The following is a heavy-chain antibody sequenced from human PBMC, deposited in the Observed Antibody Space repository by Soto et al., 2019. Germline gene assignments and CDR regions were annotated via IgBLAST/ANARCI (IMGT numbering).Heavy chain of an antibody. CDR3: ARDRGDSYGYGMDV. Sequence: EVQLVESGGGLVQPGGSLRLSCAASGFTFSSYDMHWVRQATGKGLEWVSAIGTAGDTYYPGSVKGRFTISRENAKNSLYRQMNSLRAGDTAVYYCARDRGDSYGYGMDVWGQGTTVTVSS. D-gene: IGHD5-18*01. CDR1: GFTFSSYD. CDR2: IGTAGDT. J-gene: IGHJ6*02. V-gene: IGHV3-13*01.